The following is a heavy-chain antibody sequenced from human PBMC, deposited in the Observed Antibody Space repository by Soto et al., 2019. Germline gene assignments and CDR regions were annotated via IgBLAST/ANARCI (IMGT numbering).Heavy chain of an antibody. CDR1: GITISNNP. V-gene: IGHV3-23*01. J-gene: IGHJ1*01. Sequence: EVQLLESGGGWERPGGSLRLSGAAPGITISNNPMSWVRQPPGRGLDWVSGISGSGDRTYYADSAKGRFTISKDISKNSLSLQLDNLGVEDTAVYFCVKDDGGYPSTAPHWGQGTLVTVSS. CDR3: VKDDGGYPSTAPH. CDR2: ISGSGDRT. D-gene: IGHD3-22*01.